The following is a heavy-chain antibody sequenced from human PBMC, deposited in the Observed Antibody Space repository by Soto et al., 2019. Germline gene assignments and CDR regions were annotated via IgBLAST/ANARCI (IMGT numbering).Heavy chain of an antibody. CDR1: GYTFTSYG. J-gene: IGHJ6*03. Sequence: ASVKVSCKASGYTFTSYGISWARQAPGQGLEWMGWISAYNGNTNYAQKLQGRVTMTTDTSTSTAYMELRSLRSDDTAVYYCARVSYGSGTPYYYYMDVWGKGTTVTVSS. CDR2: ISAYNGNT. CDR3: ARVSYGSGTPYYYYMDV. D-gene: IGHD6-13*01. V-gene: IGHV1-18*01.